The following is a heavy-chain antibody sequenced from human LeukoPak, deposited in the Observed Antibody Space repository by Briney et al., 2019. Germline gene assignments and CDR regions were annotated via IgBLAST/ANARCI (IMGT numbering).Heavy chain of an antibody. CDR1: VFTFSICA. V-gene: IGHV3-23*01. D-gene: IGHD3-10*01. CDR3: AAPVRGSTSFDY. CDR2: ISGSGGST. J-gene: IGHJ4*02. Sequence: GGSLRLSCAASVFTFSICAMIGLRQAPGKGLEWVSAISGSGGSTYYADSVKGRFTISRDNSKNTLYLQLNSLRAEATPVSHCAAPVRGSTSFDYWGQGTLVTVSS.